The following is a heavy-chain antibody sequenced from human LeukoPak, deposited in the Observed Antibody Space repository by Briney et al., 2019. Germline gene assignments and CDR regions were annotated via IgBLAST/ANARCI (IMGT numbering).Heavy chain of an antibody. CDR2: IYNSGTT. Sequence: SETLSLTCTVSGDSISSRYYYWGWIRQPPGKGLEWIGEIYNSGTTYYSPSLKSRVSISVDTSKNQFSLNLRSVTAADTAVYYCVRRLRSGGVYPGTFDVWGQGIMITVSS. CDR1: GDSISSRYYY. CDR3: VRRLRSGGVYPGTFDV. J-gene: IGHJ3*01. V-gene: IGHV4-39*01. D-gene: IGHD3-10*01.